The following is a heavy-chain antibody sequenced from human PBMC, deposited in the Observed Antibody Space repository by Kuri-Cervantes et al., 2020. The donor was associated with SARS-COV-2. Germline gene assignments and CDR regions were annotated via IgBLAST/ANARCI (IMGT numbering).Heavy chain of an antibody. J-gene: IGHJ2*01. CDR2: IYYSGST. D-gene: IGHD6-13*01. CDR1: GGSISGYY. CDR3: ASYSSSWYPGL. Sequence: SETLSLTCTVSGGSISGYYWGWIRQPPGKGLEWIGSIYYSGSTYYDPSLKSRVTISVDTSKNQFSLKLSSVTAADTAVYYCASYSSSWYPGLWGRGTLVTVSS. V-gene: IGHV4-39*01.